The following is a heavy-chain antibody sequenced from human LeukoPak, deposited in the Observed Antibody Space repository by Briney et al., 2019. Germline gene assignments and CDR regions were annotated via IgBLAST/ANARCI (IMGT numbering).Heavy chain of an antibody. J-gene: IGHJ2*01. V-gene: IGHV4-39*01. D-gene: IGHD6-19*01. CDR2: IYYSGST. CDR1: GDSINSLDL. Sequence: ASGTLSLTCTVSGDSINSLDLWSWVRQPPGKGLEWIGSIYYSGSTYYNPSLKSRVTISVDTSKNQFSLKLSSVTAADTAVYYCAVRQWLGHYWYFDLWGRGTLVTVSS. CDR3: AVRQWLGHYWYFDL.